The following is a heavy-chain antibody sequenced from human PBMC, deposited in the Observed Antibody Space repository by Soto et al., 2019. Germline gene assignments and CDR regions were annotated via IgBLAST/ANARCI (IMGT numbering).Heavy chain of an antibody. CDR2: IVPIFGTQ. CDR3: ARDHYDSTGHDKYYYYGMEV. CDR1: GGTFNNYA. D-gene: IGHD3-22*01. Sequence: SVKVSCKASGGTFNNYAISWVRQAPGQGLEWMGGIVPIFGTQKSAKKYRGRGTSTADKSTNIAYIELGSLRSEDTAVYFCARDHYDSTGHDKYYYYGMEVWGQGTTVTVAS. V-gene: IGHV1-69*06. J-gene: IGHJ6*02.